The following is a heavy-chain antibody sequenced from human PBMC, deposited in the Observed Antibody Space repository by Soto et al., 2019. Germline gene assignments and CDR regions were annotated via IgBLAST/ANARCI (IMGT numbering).Heavy chain of an antibody. J-gene: IGHJ6*02. Sequence: SETLSLTCAVYGGSFSGYYWSWIRQPPGKGLEWIGEINHSGSTNYNPSLKSRVTISVDTSKNQFSLKLSSVTAADTAVYYCGRGGYSGGYYYYGMDVLGQGTTVTVSS. V-gene: IGHV4-34*01. CDR2: INHSGST. CDR1: GGSFSGYY. D-gene: IGHD1-26*01. CDR3: GRGGYSGGYYYYGMDV.